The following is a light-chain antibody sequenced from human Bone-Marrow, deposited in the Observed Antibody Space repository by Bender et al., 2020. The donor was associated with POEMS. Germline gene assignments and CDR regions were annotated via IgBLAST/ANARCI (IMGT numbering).Light chain of an antibody. CDR1: TLANLY. V-gene: IGLV3-25*03. CDR2: KDS. J-gene: IGLJ2*01. Sequence: SYELTQPPSVSVSPGQTASITCSGDTLANLYTFWYHQKPGQAPVLVIYKDSERPSGIPERFSGSSSGTIVTLTITGVQAEDEGDYYCQSADSSDTVVFGGGTKLAVL. CDR3: QSADSSDTVV.